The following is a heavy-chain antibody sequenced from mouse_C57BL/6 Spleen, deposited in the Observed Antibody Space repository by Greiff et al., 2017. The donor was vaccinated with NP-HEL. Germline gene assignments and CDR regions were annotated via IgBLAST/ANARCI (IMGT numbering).Heavy chain of an antibody. D-gene: IGHD1-1*01. CDR3: ARIPPTVVALYYYAMDY. Sequence: QVTLKESGPGILQPSQTLSLTCSFSGFSLSTFGMGVGWIRQPSGKGLEWLAHIWWDDDKYYNPALKSRLTISKDTSKNQVFLKIANVDTADTATYYCARIPPTVVALYYYAMDYWGQGTSVTVSS. CDR2: IWWDDDK. V-gene: IGHV8-8*01. J-gene: IGHJ4*01. CDR1: GFSLSTFGMG.